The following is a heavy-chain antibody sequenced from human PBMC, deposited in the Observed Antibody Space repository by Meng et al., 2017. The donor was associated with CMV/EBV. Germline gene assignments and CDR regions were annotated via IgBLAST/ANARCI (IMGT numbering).Heavy chain of an antibody. CDR2: IKQDGSEK. Sequence: GGSLRLSCAASGFTFRSYWMSWVRQAPGKGLEWVANIKQDGSEKYYVDSVKGRFTTSRDNAKNSLYLQMNSLRAEDTAVYYCARDGYCSSTSCPARYYYYYGMDVWGQGTTVTVSS. CDR3: ARDGYCSSTSCPARYYYYYGMDV. J-gene: IGHJ6*02. D-gene: IGHD2-2*03. V-gene: IGHV3-7*01. CDR1: GFTFRSYW.